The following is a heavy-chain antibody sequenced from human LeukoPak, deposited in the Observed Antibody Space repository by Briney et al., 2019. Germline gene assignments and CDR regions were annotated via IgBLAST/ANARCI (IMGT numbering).Heavy chain of an antibody. CDR1: GGSISNYY. CDR2: IYASGST. D-gene: IGHD2/OR15-2a*01. V-gene: IGHV4-4*07. J-gene: IGHJ4*02. Sequence: SETLSLTCSVSGGSISNYYWDWLRQPAGKGLEWIGRIYASGSTNYNPSLKSRVTTSMDKSKNHFSLNLKSVTAADTAFYYCARDFYGDDGHHPFDYWGQGIQVTASS. CDR3: ARDFYGDDGHHPFDY.